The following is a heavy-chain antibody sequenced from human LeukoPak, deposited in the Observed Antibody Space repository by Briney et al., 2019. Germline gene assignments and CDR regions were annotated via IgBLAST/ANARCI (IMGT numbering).Heavy chain of an antibody. J-gene: IGHJ4*02. V-gene: IGHV4-59*01. CDR2: IFYSGNTNSGSA. Sequence: SETLSLTCTVSGGSISSYYWSWIRQPPGKGLEWIGYIFYSGNTNSGSANYNPSLKSRVTISVDTSKNQFSLKLSSVTAADTAMYYCARVAFRHYYFDYWGQGTLVTVSS. CDR3: ARVAFRHYYFDY. CDR1: GGSISSYY.